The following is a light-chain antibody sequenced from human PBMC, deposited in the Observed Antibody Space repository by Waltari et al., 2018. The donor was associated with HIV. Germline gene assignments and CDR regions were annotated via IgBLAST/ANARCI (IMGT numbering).Light chain of an antibody. CDR3: QQRSNWPPWA. CDR2: DAS. Sequence: EIVLRQSPVIFLLSPGERATLSCWASQSVGSFLAWYQQRPGQSPSLLISDASRRASGVPARFSGSGSGTNFTLTIRNLEPEDVAIYYCQQRSNWPPWAFGQGTRVDIK. V-gene: IGKV3-11*01. J-gene: IGKJ1*01. CDR1: QSVGSF.